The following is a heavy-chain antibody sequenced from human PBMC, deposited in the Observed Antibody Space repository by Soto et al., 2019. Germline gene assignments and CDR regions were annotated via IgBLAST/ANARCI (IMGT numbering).Heavy chain of an antibody. CDR1: GYSFTSYW. CDR2: IYPGDSDT. CDR3: ARINPGTYYYYYGMDV. V-gene: IGHV5-51*01. Sequence: PGESLKISCKGSGYSFTSYWIGWVLQMPWKGLEWMGIIYPGDSDTRYSPSFQGQVTISADKSISTAYLQWSSLKASDTAMYYCARINPGTYYYYYGMDVWGQGTTVTVSS. D-gene: IGHD3-16*02. J-gene: IGHJ6*02.